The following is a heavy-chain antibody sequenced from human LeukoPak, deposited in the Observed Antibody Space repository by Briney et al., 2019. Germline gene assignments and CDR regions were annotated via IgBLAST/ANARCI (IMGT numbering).Heavy chain of an antibody. CDR1: GYSITSGYW. CDR2: VYYTGNT. D-gene: IGHD3-22*01. CDR3: ARDAPNYYDSSGHYYGAFDI. J-gene: IGHJ3*02. V-gene: IGHV4-38-2*02. Sequence: SETLSLTCSVSGYSITSGYWWGWIRQPPGKGLEWIGSVYYTGNTHYNPSLQSRVTISVDMSKNQFSLRLSSVNAADTAVYYCARDAPNYYDSSGHYYGAFDIWGQGTMVTVSS.